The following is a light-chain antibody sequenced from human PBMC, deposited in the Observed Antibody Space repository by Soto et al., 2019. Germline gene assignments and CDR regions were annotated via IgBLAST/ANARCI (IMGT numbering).Light chain of an antibody. J-gene: IGLJ2*01. V-gene: IGLV1-40*01. CDR2: GNT. Sequence: QLVLTQPPSVSGAPGQRVTISCTGSSSNIGAGYDVHWYQQLPGTAPKLRIYGNTNRPSGVPDRFSGTKSGTSASLAITGLQAEDGADYDCESYDSSLSGSVVFGGGTKLTVL. CDR3: ESYDSSLSGSVV. CDR1: SSNIGAGYD.